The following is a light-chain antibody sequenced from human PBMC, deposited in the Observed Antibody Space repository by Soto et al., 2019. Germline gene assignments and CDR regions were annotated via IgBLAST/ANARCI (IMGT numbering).Light chain of an antibody. Sequence: DIQMTQSPSAVSASVGDRVTITCRASQGINNYLAWFQQKPGKVPKRLIYVASSLQSGVPSRFSGSGSGAEFTLTISSLQPEDCAIYYCQQRDSYPRTFGGGTKVEIK. CDR3: QQRDSYPRT. CDR2: VAS. V-gene: IGKV1-17*03. CDR1: QGINNY. J-gene: IGKJ4*01.